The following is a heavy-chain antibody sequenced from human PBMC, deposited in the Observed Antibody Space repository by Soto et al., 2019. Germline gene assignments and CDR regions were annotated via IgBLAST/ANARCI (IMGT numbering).Heavy chain of an antibody. CDR1: GFTFSGYW. D-gene: IGHD1-26*01. J-gene: IGHJ4*02. Sequence: DVQLVESGGGLVQPGGSLRLSCATSGFTFSGYWMSWVRQAPGKGLEWVANIKGDGTETKYVDSVKGRFTISRDNVNNSLSLQVTSLRDEDTAVYHCAKDWEGWGQGTLVTVSS. V-gene: IGHV3-7*04. CDR3: AKDWEG. CDR2: IKGDGTET.